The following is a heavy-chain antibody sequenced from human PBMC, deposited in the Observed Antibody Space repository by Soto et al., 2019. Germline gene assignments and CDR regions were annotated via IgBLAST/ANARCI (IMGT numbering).Heavy chain of an antibody. V-gene: IGHV1-69*13. D-gene: IGHD4-17*01. CDR3: ARGFFDYGDYVTYYYYGMDV. J-gene: IGHJ6*02. CDR1: GGTFSSYA. Sequence: SVKVSCKASGGTFSSYAISWVRQAPGQGLEWMGGIIPIFGTANYAQKFQGRVTITADESTSTAYMELSSLRSEDTAVYYCARGFFDYGDYVTYYYYGMDVWGQGTTVTVSS. CDR2: IIPIFGTA.